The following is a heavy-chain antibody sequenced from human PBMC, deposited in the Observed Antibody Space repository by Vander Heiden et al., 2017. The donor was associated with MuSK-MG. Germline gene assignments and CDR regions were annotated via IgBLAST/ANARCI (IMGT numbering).Heavy chain of an antibody. CDR3: AQSYSPHSWFET. V-gene: IGHV4-59*07. D-gene: IGHD1-26*01. CDR1: GASITSRS. CDR2: VHNQAYT. J-gene: IGHJ5*02. Sequence: HVQLQETGPGLVKPSDTLSLPRPVSGASITSRSRGWIRPAPGKGLGWIGYVHNQAYTSYNTSLKSRVSISMDTSKNKVFLKLTSVTAADTAVYVGAQSYSPHSWFETWGRGSQVTVSS.